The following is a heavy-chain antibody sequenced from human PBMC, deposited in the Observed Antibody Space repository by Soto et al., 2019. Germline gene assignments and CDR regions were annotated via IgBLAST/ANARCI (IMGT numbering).Heavy chain of an antibody. CDR1: GGSFSGYY. CDR3: ARVPLGGALDY. CDR2: INHSGST. Sequence: SETLSLTCAVYGGSFSGYYWSWIRQPPGKGLEWIGEINHSGSTNYNPPLKSRVTISVDTSKNQFSLKLSSVTAADTAVYYCARVPLGGALDYCGQGTLVTVSS. V-gene: IGHV4-34*01. J-gene: IGHJ4*02.